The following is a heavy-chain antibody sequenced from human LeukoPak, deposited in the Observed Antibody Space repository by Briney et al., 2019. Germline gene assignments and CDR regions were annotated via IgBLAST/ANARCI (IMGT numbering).Heavy chain of an antibody. CDR1: GFTFSTYA. Sequence: GESLRLSCAASGFTFSTYAMSWVRQAPGKGLEWVSLISGSGGSTYYADSVKGRFTISRDNSKNTLDLQMNSLRAEDTAVYYCAKDNYGTGRFNWFDPWGQGTLVTVSS. J-gene: IGHJ5*02. CDR3: AKDNYGTGRFNWFDP. V-gene: IGHV3-23*01. CDR2: ISGSGGST. D-gene: IGHD3-10*01.